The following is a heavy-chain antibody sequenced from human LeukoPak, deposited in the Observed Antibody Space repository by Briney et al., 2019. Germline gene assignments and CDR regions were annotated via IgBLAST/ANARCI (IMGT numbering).Heavy chain of an antibody. CDR3: ARGSSSWYGLDYYYYYYMDV. J-gene: IGHJ6*03. D-gene: IGHD6-13*01. CDR1: GYTFTSYD. V-gene: IGHV1-8*01. Sequence: ASVKVSCKASGYTFTSYDINWVRQATGQGLEGMGWMNPNSGNTGYAQNFQGRVTMTRNTSISTAYMELSSLRSEDTAVYYCARGSSSWYGLDYYYYYYMDVWGKGTTVTISS. CDR2: MNPNSGNT.